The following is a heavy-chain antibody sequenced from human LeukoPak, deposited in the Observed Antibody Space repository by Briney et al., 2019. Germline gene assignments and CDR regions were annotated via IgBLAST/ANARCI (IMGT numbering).Heavy chain of an antibody. V-gene: IGHV1-69*13. D-gene: IGHD2-2*03. CDR2: IIPIFGTA. CDR3: ARVGYCSSTSCYGNYYYYGMDA. Sequence: SVKVSCKASGGTFSSYAISWVRQAPGQGLEWMGGIIPIFGTANYAQKFQGRVTITADESTSTAYMELSSLRSEDTAVYYCARVGYCSSTSCYGNYYYYGMDAWGQGTTVTVSS. CDR1: GGTFSSYA. J-gene: IGHJ6*02.